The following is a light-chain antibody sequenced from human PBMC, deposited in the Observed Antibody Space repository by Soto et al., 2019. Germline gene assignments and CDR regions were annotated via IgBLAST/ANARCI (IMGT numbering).Light chain of an antibody. V-gene: IGKV3-20*01. J-gene: IGKJ2*01. Sequence: EIVLTQSPGTLSLSPGKRATLSCRASQTINNNYLAWYQQKPGQTPRLLVNAASNRATGIPDRFSGGGSGTDFTLTISSLEPEDFAVYYCQQYGLPPHSFGQGTRVEIK. CDR1: QTINNNY. CDR3: QQYGLPPHS. CDR2: AAS.